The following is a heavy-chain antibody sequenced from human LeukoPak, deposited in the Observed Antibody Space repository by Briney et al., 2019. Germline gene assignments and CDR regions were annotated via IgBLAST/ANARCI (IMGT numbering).Heavy chain of an antibody. Sequence: ASVKVSCKASGYTFTGYYMHWVRQAPGQGLEWMGWINPNSGGTNYAQKFQGRVTMTRDTSISTAYMELSRLRSDDTAVYYCARELGYYGSGSYYNDYWGQGTLVTVSS. V-gene: IGHV1-2*02. J-gene: IGHJ4*02. CDR1: GYTFTGYY. D-gene: IGHD3-10*01. CDR2: INPNSGGT. CDR3: ARELGYYGSGSYYNDY.